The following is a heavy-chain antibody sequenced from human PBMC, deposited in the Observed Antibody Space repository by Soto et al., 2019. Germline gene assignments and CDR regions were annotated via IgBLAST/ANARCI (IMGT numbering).Heavy chain of an antibody. CDR3: ARAKRWLLLDY. CDR2: IYYSGST. V-gene: IGHV4-30-4*01. CDR1: GGSISSGDYY. Sequence: SETLSLTCPVSGGSISSGDYYWSWIRQPPGKGLEWIGYIYYSGSTYYNPSLKSRVTISVDTSKNQFSLKLSSVTAADTAVYYCARAKRWLLLDYWGQGTLVTVSS. D-gene: IGHD3-22*01. J-gene: IGHJ4*02.